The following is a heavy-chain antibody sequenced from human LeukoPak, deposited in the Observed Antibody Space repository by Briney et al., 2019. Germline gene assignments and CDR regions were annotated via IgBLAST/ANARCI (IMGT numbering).Heavy chain of an antibody. J-gene: IGHJ3*02. D-gene: IGHD4-17*01. CDR1: GFTFSSYG. CDR2: ISYDGSNK. V-gene: IGHV3-30*18. CDR3: AKDKKPTVTTAMSAFDI. Sequence: GRSLRLSCAASGFTFSSYGMHWVRQAPGKGLEWVAVISYDGSNKYYADSVKGRFTISRDNSKNTLYLQMNSLRAEDTAVYYCAKDKKPTVTTAMSAFDICGQGTMVTVSS.